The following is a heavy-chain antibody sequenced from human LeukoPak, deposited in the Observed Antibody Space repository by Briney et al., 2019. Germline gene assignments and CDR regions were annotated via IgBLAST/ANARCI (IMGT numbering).Heavy chain of an antibody. CDR3: VRLGEDLAVGVAGYWFDP. CDR2: IYPDDSNT. Sequence: GESLKISCRGSGYSFPTFWIGWVRQMPGKGLEWMGIIYPDDSNTRYSPSFQGQVTFSADKSINTAYLQWSSLKASDTAMYYCVRLGEDLAVGVAGYWFDPWGQGTLVTVSS. J-gene: IGHJ5*02. V-gene: IGHV5-51*01. D-gene: IGHD2-15*01. CDR1: GYSFPTFW.